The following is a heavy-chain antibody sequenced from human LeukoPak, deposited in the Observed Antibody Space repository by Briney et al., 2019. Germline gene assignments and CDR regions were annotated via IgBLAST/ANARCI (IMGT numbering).Heavy chain of an antibody. J-gene: IGHJ3*02. CDR3: ARDSTMIVVVNAFDI. V-gene: IGHV3-9*01. CDR2: ISGSGGST. D-gene: IGHD3-22*01. CDR1: GFTFDDYA. Sequence: PGRSLRLSCAASGFTFDDYAMHWVRQAPGKGLEWVSAISGSGGSTYYADSVKGRFTISRDNAKNSLYLQMNSLRAEDTAVYYCARDSTMIVVVNAFDIWGQGTMVTVSS.